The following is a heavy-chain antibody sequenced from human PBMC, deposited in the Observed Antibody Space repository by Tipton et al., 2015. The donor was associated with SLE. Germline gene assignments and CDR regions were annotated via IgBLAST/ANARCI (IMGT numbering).Heavy chain of an antibody. CDR1: GFTFSSYA. Sequence: SLRLSCAASGFTFSSYAMSWVRQAPGKGLEWVSYITSRWTTKYYADSVKGRFTISRDNAKNSLYLEINSLRAEDTAVYYCARVDYCMDVWGYGTTVTVSS. CDR2: ITSRWTTK. J-gene: IGHJ6*03. CDR3: ARVDYCMDV. D-gene: IGHD2-2*03. V-gene: IGHV3-48*03.